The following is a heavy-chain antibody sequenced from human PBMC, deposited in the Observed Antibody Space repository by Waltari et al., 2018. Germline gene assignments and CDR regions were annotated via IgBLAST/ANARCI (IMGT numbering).Heavy chain of an antibody. D-gene: IGHD6-19*01. V-gene: IGHV3-64*01. CDR2: ISSNGGST. J-gene: IGHJ4*02. CDR3: ARGGSGFIFRPPKTGGRGPFDY. Sequence: EVQLVESGGGLVQPGGSLRLSCAASGFTFSSYAMHWVRQAPGKGREYVSAISSNGGSTYYANSVKGRFTISRDNSKNTLYLQMGSLRAEDMAVYYCARGGSGFIFRPPKTGGRGPFDYWGQGTLVTVSS. CDR1: GFTFSSYA.